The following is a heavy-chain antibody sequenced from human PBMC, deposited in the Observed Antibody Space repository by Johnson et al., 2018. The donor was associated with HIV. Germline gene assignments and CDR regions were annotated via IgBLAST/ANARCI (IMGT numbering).Heavy chain of an antibody. Sequence: QEKLVESGGGAVQPGRSLRLSCEASGFTFSSYAMHWVRQAPGKGLEWVSAISGSGGSTYYADSVKGRFTISRDNSKNTLYLQMNSLRAEDTAVYYCARSRYDSSGYGIWGQGTMVTVSS. CDR2: ISGSGGST. J-gene: IGHJ3*02. D-gene: IGHD3-22*01. CDR3: ARSRYDSSGYGI. CDR1: GFTFSSYA. V-gene: IGHV3-64*04.